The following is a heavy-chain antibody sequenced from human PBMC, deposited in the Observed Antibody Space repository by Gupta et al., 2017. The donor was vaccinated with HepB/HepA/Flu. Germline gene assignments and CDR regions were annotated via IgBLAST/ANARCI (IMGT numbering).Heavy chain of an antibody. D-gene: IGHD1-26*01. CDR2: INPKTGDT. V-gene: IGHV1-2*02. Sequence: QVQLVQSGAEVKKPGASVKVSCKTSGYTFTGNNIHWVRQAPGQGLEWMGWINPKTGDTNSAQNFQGRITVTRDTSISTVYMELSTLISDDTAIYYCARHGGTYPDYWGQGTLVAVSS. CDR3: ARHGGTYPDY. J-gene: IGHJ4*02. CDR1: GYTFTGNN.